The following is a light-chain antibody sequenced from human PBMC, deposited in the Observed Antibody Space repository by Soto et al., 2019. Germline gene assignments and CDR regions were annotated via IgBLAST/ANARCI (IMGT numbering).Light chain of an antibody. J-gene: IGLJ2*01. CDR2: EVT. CDR3: SSRTRGSTLV. CDR1: SGDVGGYDY. Sequence: QSALTQPASVSGSPGQSIAISCTGTSGDVGGYDYVSWYQQHPDKAPKLMIYEVTKRPSWASNLVSGSKSGNTASLTISGRQPEDEADYYCSSRTRGSTLVFGRGTKLTVL. V-gene: IGLV2-14*01.